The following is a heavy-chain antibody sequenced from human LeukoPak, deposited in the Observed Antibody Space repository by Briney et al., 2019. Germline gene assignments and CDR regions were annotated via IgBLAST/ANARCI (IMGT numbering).Heavy chain of an antibody. V-gene: IGHV3-69-1*01. CDR3: ARLKQQLVRLLGRDTTYYYYYMDV. J-gene: IGHJ6*03. CDR2: IDTGGYT. Sequence: PGGSLRLSCALSGFSLSSKFMNWVRQAPGKRLQYVSSIDTGGYTYYADSVKGRFTISRDNAKNSLYLQMNSLRAEDTAVYYCARLKQQLVRLLGRDTTYYYYYMDVWGKGTTVTVSS. CDR1: GFSLSSKF. D-gene: IGHD6-13*01.